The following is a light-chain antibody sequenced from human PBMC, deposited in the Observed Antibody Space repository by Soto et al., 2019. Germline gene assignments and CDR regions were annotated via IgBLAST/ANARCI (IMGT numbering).Light chain of an antibody. J-gene: IGLJ1*01. Sequence: QSALTQPPSASGTPGQRVTISCSGRSANIGNNFVCWYQQLPGTAPKLLIYSNNQRPSGVPDRFSGSKSGTSASPAISGLRSEDEGDYYCVSWDDSLSGLVFGTGTKVTVL. V-gene: IGLV1-47*02. CDR3: VSWDDSLSGLV. CDR1: SANIGNNF. CDR2: SNN.